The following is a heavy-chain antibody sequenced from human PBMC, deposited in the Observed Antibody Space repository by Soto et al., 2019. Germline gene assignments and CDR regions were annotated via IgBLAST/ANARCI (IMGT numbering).Heavy chain of an antibody. D-gene: IGHD5-12*01. Sequence: GGSLRLSCAVYGFTLSNYGMHWVRQAPGKGLEWVALISDAGTNKYFVDSVKGRFTISRDNSKNTLYLQMSSLRAGDTAVYYCAKDVRMATIMVFDYWGQGTLVTVSS. V-gene: IGHV3-30*18. J-gene: IGHJ4*02. CDR1: GFTLSNYG. CDR3: AKDVRMATIMVFDY. CDR2: ISDAGTNK.